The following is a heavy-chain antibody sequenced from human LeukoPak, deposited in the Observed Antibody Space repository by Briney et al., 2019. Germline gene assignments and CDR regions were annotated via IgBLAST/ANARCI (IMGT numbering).Heavy chain of an antibody. CDR3: ARARFGWLAPTELQWWFDP. J-gene: IGHJ5*02. D-gene: IGHD6-19*01. CDR2: IYYSGST. V-gene: IGHV4-39*07. Sequence: PSETLSLTCTVSGGSISSSSYYWGWIRQPPGKGLEWIGSIYYSGSTYYNPSLKSRVTISVDTSKNQFSLKLSSVTAADTAVYYCARARFGWLAPTELQWWFDPWGQGTLVTVSS. CDR1: GGSISSSSYY.